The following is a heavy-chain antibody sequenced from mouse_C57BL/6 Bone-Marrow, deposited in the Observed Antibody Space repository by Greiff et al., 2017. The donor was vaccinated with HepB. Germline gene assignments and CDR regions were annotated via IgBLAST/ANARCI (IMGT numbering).Heavy chain of an antibody. V-gene: IGHV1-81*01. CDR2: IYPRSGNT. CDR1: GYTFTSYG. CDR3: ARIYSPYYSAMDC. D-gene: IGHD2-12*01. Sequence: QVQLQQSGAELARPGASVKLSCKASGYTFTSYGISWVKQRTGQGLEWIGEIYPRSGNTYYNEKFKGKATLTADKSSSTAYMELRSLTSEDSAVYFCARIYSPYYSAMDCWGQGTSVTVSS. J-gene: IGHJ4*01.